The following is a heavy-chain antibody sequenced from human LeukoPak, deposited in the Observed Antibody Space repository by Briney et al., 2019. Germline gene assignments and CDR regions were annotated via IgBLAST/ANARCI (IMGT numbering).Heavy chain of an antibody. CDR3: ARGPELERFDY. V-gene: IGHV1-69*05. Sequence: SVKVSCKAPGGTFSSYAISWVRQAPGQGLEWMGGIIPIFGTANYAQKFQGRVRITTDEFTSTAYMELSSLRSEDTAVYYCARGPELERFDYWGQGTLVTVSS. J-gene: IGHJ4*02. D-gene: IGHD1-1*01. CDR1: GGTFSSYA. CDR2: IIPIFGTA.